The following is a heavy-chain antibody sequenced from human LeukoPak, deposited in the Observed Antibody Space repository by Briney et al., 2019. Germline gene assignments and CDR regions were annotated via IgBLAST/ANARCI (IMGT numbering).Heavy chain of an antibody. CDR3: ARIKNEGNLYPFDY. J-gene: IGHJ4*02. Sequence: VSGPALVKPAQTLTLTCTFSGFSLSTSGMCVSWIRQPPGKALEWLARIDWDDDKYYSTSLKTRLTISKDTSKNQVVLTMTNMDPVDTARYYCARIKNEGNLYPFDYWGQGTLVTVSS. CDR1: GFSLSTSGMC. CDR2: IDWDDDK. D-gene: IGHD1-1*01. V-gene: IGHV2-70*11.